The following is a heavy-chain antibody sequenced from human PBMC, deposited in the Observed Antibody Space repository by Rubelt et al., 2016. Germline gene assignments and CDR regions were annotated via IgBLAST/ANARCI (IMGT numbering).Heavy chain of an antibody. V-gene: IGHV4-34*01. CDR3: ARGRMGFHYYYYGMDV. Sequence: QVQLQQWGAGLLKPSETLSLTCAVYGGSFSGYYWSWIRQPPGKGLEWIGEINHSGSTNYNPSLKSRVTISVDTSKNEFSLKLSCVTAADTAGYYCARGRMGFHYYYYGMDVWGQGTTVTVSS. J-gene: IGHJ6*02. D-gene: IGHD1-26*01. CDR1: GGSFSGYY. CDR2: INHSGST.